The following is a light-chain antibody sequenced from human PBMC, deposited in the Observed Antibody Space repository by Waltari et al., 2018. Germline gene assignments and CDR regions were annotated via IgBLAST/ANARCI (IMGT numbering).Light chain of an antibody. J-gene: IGLJ1*01. Sequence: QSALTQPASVSGSPGQSITISCTGTSSDVGTYNLVSWYQQHPGKAPKLMIYEVTKRPSVVSRRFSASSSGNTASLTISGLQAEDEADYYCCSYNDGPYVFGTGTKVTVL. CDR2: EVT. V-gene: IGLV2-23*02. CDR3: CSYNDGPYV. CDR1: SSDVGTYNL.